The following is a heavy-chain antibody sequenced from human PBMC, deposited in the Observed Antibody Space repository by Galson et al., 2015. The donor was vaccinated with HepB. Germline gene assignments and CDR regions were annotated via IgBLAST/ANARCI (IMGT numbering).Heavy chain of an antibody. CDR3: AHHRGGGYNY. Sequence: PALVKPTQTLTLTCTFSGLSHSSSGVGVGWIRQPPGKALEWLALIYWDDDKRYSPSLKSRLTVTKDSSKSQVVLTMTNMDPVDTATYFGAHHRGGGYNYWGQGTLVTVSS. CDR2: IYWDDDK. CDR1: GLSHSSSGVG. V-gene: IGHV2-5*02. D-gene: IGHD3-22*01. J-gene: IGHJ4*02.